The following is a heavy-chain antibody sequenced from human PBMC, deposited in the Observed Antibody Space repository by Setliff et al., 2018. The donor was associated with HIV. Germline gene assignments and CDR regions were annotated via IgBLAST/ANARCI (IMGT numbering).Heavy chain of an antibody. J-gene: IGHJ4*02. V-gene: IGHV3-48*04. Sequence: GGSLRLSCAASGFTFSSYSMNWVRQAPGKGLEWVSYISSSSTTIYYADSVKGRFTISRDNAKNSLHLQMNSLRAEDTAVYYCARGEPSILIEPAAFFDYWGQGTLVTVSS. CDR2: ISSSSTTI. CDR1: GFTFSSYS. D-gene: IGHD2-2*01. CDR3: ARGEPSILIEPAAFFDY.